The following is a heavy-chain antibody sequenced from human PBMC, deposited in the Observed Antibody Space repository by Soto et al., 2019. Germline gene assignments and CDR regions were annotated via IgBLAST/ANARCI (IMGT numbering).Heavy chain of an antibody. CDR2: ISSSSSYI. J-gene: IGHJ6*03. CDR3: ARVGHYYYYYMDV. Sequence: GGSLRLSCAASGFTFSSYSMNWVRQAPGKGLEWVSSISSSSSYIYYADTVKGRFTISRDNAKNSLYLQMNSLRAEDTAVYYCARVGHYYYYYMDVWGKGTTVTVSS. V-gene: IGHV3-21*01. CDR1: GFTFSSYS.